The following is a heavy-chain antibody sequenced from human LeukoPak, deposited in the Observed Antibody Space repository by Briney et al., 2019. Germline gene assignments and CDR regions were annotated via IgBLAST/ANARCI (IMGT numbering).Heavy chain of an antibody. CDR3: ARGEPKRFGELFDY. V-gene: IGHV3-74*01. D-gene: IGHD3-10*01. Sequence: GGSLRLSCAASGFTFSSYAMSWVRQAPGKGLVWVSRINSDGSSTFYADSVKGRFTISRDNAKNMLYLQMNSLRAEDTAVYYCARGEPKRFGELFDYWGQGTLVTVSS. J-gene: IGHJ4*02. CDR2: INSDGSST. CDR1: GFTFSSYA.